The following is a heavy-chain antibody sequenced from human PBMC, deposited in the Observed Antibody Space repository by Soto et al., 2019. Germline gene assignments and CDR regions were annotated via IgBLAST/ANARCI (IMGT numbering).Heavy chain of an antibody. V-gene: IGHV1-2*02. CDR2: INPNSGGR. CDR1: GYTFTDYY. Sequence: GASVKVSCKASGYTFTDYYMHWVRQAPGQGLEWMGWINPNSGGRNYAQNFQGRVTMTRDTSVTTAYMELSRLTSDDTAVYYCAIQEDAFDIWGQGSMVTVSS. CDR3: AIQEDAFDI. D-gene: IGHD2-21*01. J-gene: IGHJ3*02.